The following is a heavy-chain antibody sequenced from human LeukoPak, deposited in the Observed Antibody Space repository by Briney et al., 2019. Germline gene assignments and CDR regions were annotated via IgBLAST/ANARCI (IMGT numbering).Heavy chain of an antibody. CDR2: INHSGST. J-gene: IGHJ6*03. D-gene: IGHD3-3*01. Sequence: SETLSLTCAVYGGSFSGYYWSWTRQPPGKGLEWIGEINHSGSTNYNPSLKSRVTISVDTSKNQFSLKLSYVTAADTAVYYCARRFTIFVGFMDVWGKGTTVTVSS. CDR1: GGSFSGYY. V-gene: IGHV4-34*01. CDR3: ARRFTIFVGFMDV.